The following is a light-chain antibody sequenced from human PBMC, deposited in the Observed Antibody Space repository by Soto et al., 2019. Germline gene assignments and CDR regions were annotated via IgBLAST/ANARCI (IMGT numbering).Light chain of an antibody. CDR2: DAS. CDR3: QQYGSSPFT. V-gene: IGKV3-20*01. J-gene: IGKJ2*01. Sequence: EIVLTQSPGTLSLSPGERATLSCRASQSVSSNYLAWYQQTPGQTPRLLIFDASSRATAIPDRFSGSGSGTDFTLTTSRLEPEDFAVYYCQQYGSSPFTFGQGTKLEIK. CDR1: QSVSSNY.